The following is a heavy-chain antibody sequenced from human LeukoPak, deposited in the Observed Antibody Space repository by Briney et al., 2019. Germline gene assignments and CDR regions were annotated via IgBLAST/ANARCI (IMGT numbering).Heavy chain of an antibody. CDR2: ISSNGGST. V-gene: IGHV3-64*01. CDR1: GCTFSSYA. J-gene: IGHJ2*01. CDR3: ARGGWAYRYFDL. D-gene: IGHD6-19*01. Sequence: LPLPCPASGCTFSSYALLWVRQAPGKGLEYVSAISSNGGSTYYANSVKGRFTISRDNSKNTLYLQMGSLRAEDMAVYYCARGGWAYRYFDLWGRGTLVTVSS.